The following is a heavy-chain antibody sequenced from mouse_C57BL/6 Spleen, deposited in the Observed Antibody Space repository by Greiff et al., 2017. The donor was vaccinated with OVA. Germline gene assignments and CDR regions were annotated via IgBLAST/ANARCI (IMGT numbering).Heavy chain of an antibody. CDR3: TTETTVEGADY. Sequence: VQLQQSGAELVRPGASVKLSCTASGFNIKDYYMHWVKQRPEQGLEWIGRIDPEDGDTEYAPKFQGKATMTEDTSSNTASLQLSSLTSEDTAVYYCTTETTVEGADYWGQGTTLTVSS. D-gene: IGHD1-1*01. CDR1: GFNIKDYY. CDR2: IDPEDGDT. V-gene: IGHV14-1*01. J-gene: IGHJ2*01.